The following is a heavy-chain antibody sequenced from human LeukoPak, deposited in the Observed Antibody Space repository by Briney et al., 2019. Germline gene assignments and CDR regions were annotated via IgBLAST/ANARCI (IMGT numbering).Heavy chain of an antibody. CDR2: IYSGGST. Sequence: GGSLRLSCAASGVSVSINYMSWVRQAPGKGLEWVSTIYSGGSTYYVDSVKGRFTITRDNSKNTLYLQMSSLRPDDAAVYYCARVKLKYNGSHYYYYMDVWGKGTTVTVS. J-gene: IGHJ6*03. V-gene: IGHV3-66*02. D-gene: IGHD1-26*01. CDR1: GVSVSINY. CDR3: ARVKLKYNGSHYYYYMDV.